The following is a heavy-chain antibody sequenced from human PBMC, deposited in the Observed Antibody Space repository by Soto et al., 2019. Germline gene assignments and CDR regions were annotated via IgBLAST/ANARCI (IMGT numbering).Heavy chain of an antibody. J-gene: IGHJ6*02. CDR2: ISHTGTA. D-gene: IGHD5-18*01. V-gene: IGHV4-39*01. CDR3: SRASPVVTDV. Sequence: SEALSLTCAVSGGSLSENDYYWSWIRQPPGKGLEWIGTISHTGTAYYNPSLESRVAISVDTSKNQFSLKLSSVTAADTAVYYCSRASPVVTDVWGQGTTVTVSS. CDR1: GGSLSENDYY.